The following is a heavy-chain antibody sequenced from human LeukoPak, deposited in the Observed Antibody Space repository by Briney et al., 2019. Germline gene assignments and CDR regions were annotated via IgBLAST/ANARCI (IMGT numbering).Heavy chain of an antibody. J-gene: IGHJ3*02. D-gene: IGHD6-19*01. CDR3: ARGGSAWFSDAFDI. Sequence: SETLSLTCTVSGYSISTGYYWGWIRQPPGKGLEWIGSISHSGSTYYNPSLKSRVTISVHTSKNQFSLKLSSVTAADTAVYYCARGGSAWFSDAFDIWGQGTMVTVSS. CDR1: GYSISTGYY. CDR2: ISHSGST. V-gene: IGHV4-38-2*02.